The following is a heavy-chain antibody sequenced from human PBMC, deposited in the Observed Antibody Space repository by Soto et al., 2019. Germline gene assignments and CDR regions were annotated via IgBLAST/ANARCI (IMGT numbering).Heavy chain of an antibody. V-gene: IGHV1-8*01. D-gene: IGHD5-12*01. CDR2: MKPDRGNT. J-gene: IGHJ3*02. CDR3: ARGGYSGYDFSGDMEAFEM. CDR1: GYTLTSYD. Sequence: QVQLVQYGAEVKKPGASVKVSCTASGYTLTSYDINWVRQANGQGLEWMGWMKPDRGNTGYAQKFRGRVTRTRNTSISSVYMELSSLRSEDSAVYYCARGGYSGYDFSGDMEAFEMWGQGTMVTVSS.